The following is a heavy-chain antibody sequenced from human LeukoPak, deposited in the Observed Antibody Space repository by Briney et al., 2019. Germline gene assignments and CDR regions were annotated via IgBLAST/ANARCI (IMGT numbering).Heavy chain of an antibody. J-gene: IGHJ4*02. CDR1: GFTFSSYA. CDR2: ISGSGGST. V-gene: IGHV3-23*01. Sequence: GGSLRLSCAASGFTFSSYAMSWVRQAPGKGLEWVSAISGSGGSTYYADSVKGRFTISRDNSKNTLYLQMNSLRPEDTAVYYCARDGPDYGDFDYWGQGTLVTVSS. D-gene: IGHD4-17*01. CDR3: ARDGPDYGDFDY.